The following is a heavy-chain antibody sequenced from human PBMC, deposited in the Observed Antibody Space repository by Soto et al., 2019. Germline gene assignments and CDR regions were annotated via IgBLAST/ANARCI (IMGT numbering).Heavy chain of an antibody. CDR3: AKDPSPTGTTSTADY. V-gene: IGHV3-23*01. D-gene: IGHD1-1*01. CDR1: GFTFSSYA. J-gene: IGHJ4*02. CDR2: ISGSGGST. Sequence: PVGSLRLSCAASGFTFSSYAMSWVRQAPGKGLEWVSAISGSGGSTYYADSVKGRFTISRDNSKNTLYLQMNSLRAEDTAVYYCAKDPSPTGTTSTADYWGQGTLVTVSS.